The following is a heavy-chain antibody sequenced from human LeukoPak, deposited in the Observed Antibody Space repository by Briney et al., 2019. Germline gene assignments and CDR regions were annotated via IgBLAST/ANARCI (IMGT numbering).Heavy chain of an antibody. CDR2: ISSNGGST. CDR1: GFTFSSYA. Sequence: PGGSLRLPCAASGFTFSSYAMHWVRQAPGKGLEYVSAISSNGGSTYYANSVKGRFTISRDNSKNTLYLQMGSLRAEDMAVYYCARVSTPEWSGYHAYFDYWGQGTLVTVSS. V-gene: IGHV3-64*01. D-gene: IGHD3-3*01. J-gene: IGHJ4*02. CDR3: ARVSTPEWSGYHAYFDY.